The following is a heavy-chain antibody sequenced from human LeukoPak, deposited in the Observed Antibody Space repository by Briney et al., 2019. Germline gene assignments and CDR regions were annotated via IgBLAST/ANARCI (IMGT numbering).Heavy chain of an antibody. CDR2: MNPNSGNT. J-gene: IGHJ3*02. Sequence: ASVKVSCKASGYTFTSYDINWVRQATGQGLEWMGWMNPNSGNTGYAQKFQGRVTMTRNTSISTAYMELSSLRSEDTVVYYCARGYCSGGSCYSHDAFDIWGQGTMVTVSS. CDR3: ARGYCSGGSCYSHDAFDI. CDR1: GYTFTSYD. D-gene: IGHD2-15*01. V-gene: IGHV1-8*01.